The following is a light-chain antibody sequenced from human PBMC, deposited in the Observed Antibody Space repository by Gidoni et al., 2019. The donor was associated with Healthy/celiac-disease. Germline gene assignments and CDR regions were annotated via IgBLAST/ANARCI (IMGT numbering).Light chain of an antibody. V-gene: IGKV3-11*01. Sequence: DIVLTQSLATLSLSPGERATLSCRASQSVSSYLAWYQQKPGQAPRLLIYDASNRATGIPARFSGSGSGTDFTLTISSLEPEDFAVYYCQQRSNWPPLSFGPGTKVDIK. J-gene: IGKJ3*01. CDR3: QQRSNWPPLS. CDR1: QSVSSY. CDR2: DAS.